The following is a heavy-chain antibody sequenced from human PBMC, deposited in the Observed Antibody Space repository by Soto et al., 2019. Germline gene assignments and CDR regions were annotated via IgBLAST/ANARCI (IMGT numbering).Heavy chain of an antibody. CDR3: ATDPITSYSSSSVMTRDY. V-gene: IGHV1-24*01. J-gene: IGHJ4*02. CDR2: FDPEDGET. CDR1: GYTLTELS. D-gene: IGHD6-6*01. Sequence: ASVKVSCKVSGYTLTELSMHWVRQAPGKGLEWMGGFDPEDGETIYAQKFQGRVTMTEDTSTDTAYMELSSLRSEDTAVYYCATDPITSYSSSSVMTRDYWGQGTLATVSS.